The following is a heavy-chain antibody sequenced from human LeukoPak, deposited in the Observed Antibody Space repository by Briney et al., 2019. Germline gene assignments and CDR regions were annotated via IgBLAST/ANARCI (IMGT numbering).Heavy chain of an antibody. J-gene: IGHJ3*02. CDR1: GGSVSSGTYY. D-gene: IGHD2-8*01. CDR2: IYYSGST. Sequence: SETLSLTCTVSGGSVSSGTYYWSWIRQPPGKGLEWIGYIYYSGSTNYNPSLKSRVTISVDTSKNQCSLKLSSVTTAGTAVYYCTRSTNLEAFDTWGQGTMVTVSS. CDR3: TRSTNLEAFDT. V-gene: IGHV4-61*01.